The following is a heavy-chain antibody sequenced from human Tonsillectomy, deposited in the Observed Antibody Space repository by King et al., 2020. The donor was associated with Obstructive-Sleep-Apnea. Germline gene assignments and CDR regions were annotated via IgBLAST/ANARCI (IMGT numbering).Heavy chain of an antibody. D-gene: IGHD1-26*01. J-gene: IGHJ5*02. CDR1: GASISSGGYY. Sequence: QLQESGPGLVKPSQTLSLTCTVSGASISSGGYYWSWIRQLPGKGLEWFGYIYYSGSTYYNPSLKSRVTISVDTSKNQFSLKLTSVTAADTAVYYCARDCAGTRVGPWFDPWGQGTLVTVSS. CDR2: IYYSGST. V-gene: IGHV4-31*03. CDR3: ARDCAGTRVGPWFDP.